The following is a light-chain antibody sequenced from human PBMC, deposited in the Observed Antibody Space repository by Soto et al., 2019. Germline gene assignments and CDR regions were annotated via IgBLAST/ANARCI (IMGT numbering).Light chain of an antibody. CDR3: QQYNNWLT. J-gene: IGKJ4*01. CDR2: GAS. Sequence: EIVMTQSPATLSVSPGERATLSCRASQSVSSNLAWYQQTPCQAPMLLIYGASTRATGIPARFSGSGSGTEFTLTISSLQSEDFAVYYCQQYNNWLTFGGGTKGESK. V-gene: IGKV3-15*01. CDR1: QSVSSN.